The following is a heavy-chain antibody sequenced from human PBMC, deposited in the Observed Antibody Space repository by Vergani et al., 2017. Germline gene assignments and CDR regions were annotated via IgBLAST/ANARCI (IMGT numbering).Heavy chain of an antibody. D-gene: IGHD6-13*01. Sequence: QVQLQESGPGLVKPSQTLSLTCTVSGGSISSGSYYWSWIRQPAGKGLEWIGRIYTSGSTNYNPSLKSRVTISVDTSKNQFSLKLSSVTAADTAVYYCASIALYSSSWYYFDYWGQGTLVTVSS. CDR2: IYTSGST. V-gene: IGHV4-61*02. CDR1: GGSISSGSYY. J-gene: IGHJ4*02. CDR3: ASIALYSSSWYYFDY.